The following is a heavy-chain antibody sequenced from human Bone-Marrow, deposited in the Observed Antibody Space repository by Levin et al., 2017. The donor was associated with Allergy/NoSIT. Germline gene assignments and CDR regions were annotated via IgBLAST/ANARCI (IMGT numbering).Heavy chain of an antibody. V-gene: IGHV3-15*01. CDR2: IKTKAANWAT. J-gene: IGHJ4*02. Sequence: AGGSLRLSCAASGLPFSLVWMSWVRQAPGKGLEWVGQIKTKAANWATDYAAPVKDRFTISRDDSRNTVYLQMNSLKTEDTAVYYCIKIKNVATAADYWGQGTLVTVSS. CDR1: GLPFSLVW. CDR3: IKIKNVATAADY. D-gene: IGHD6-13*01.